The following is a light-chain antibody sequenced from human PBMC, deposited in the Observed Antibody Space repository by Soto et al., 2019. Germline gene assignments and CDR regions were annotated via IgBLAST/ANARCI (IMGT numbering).Light chain of an antibody. V-gene: IGKV1-5*03. J-gene: IGKJ1*01. Sequence: DIQMTQSPSTLSASVGDRVTITCRASQSISSWLAWYQQKPGKAPNLLIYKASSLQSGVPSRFSGSGSGTEFTLTISSLQPDDCGTYYCQQYNDKWTFSQWTKVAIK. CDR2: KAS. CDR1: QSISSW. CDR3: QQYNDKWT.